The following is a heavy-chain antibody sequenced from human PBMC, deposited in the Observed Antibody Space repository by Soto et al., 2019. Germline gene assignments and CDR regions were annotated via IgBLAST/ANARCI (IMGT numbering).Heavy chain of an antibody. CDR1: GGTFNNYA. D-gene: IGHD7-27*01. J-gene: IGHJ5*02. Sequence: QVQLVQSGAEVKQPGSSVKVSCKASGGTFNNYAFSWVRQAPGQGLEWVGGIVPGSGAPNYAQKFKGRVTRIADESTGPAYMELSSLRLEDTAVYYCVREALGMGWFDPWGQGSLVTVSS. CDR3: VREALGMGWFDP. V-gene: IGHV1-69*12. CDR2: IVPGSGAP.